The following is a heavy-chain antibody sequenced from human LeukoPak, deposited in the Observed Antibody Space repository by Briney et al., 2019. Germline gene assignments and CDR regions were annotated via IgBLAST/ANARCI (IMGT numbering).Heavy chain of an antibody. CDR2: IKQDGSEK. CDR1: GFTFSSYW. J-gene: IGHJ4*02. CDR3: ARDGGIVATISWASDY. Sequence: GGSLRLSFAASGFTFSSYWMSWVRQAPGKVLEWVANIKQDGSEKYYVDSVKGRFTISRDNDKNSLYLQMNSLRAEDTGVYYCARDGGIVATISWASDYWGQGTLVNVSS. V-gene: IGHV3-7*01. D-gene: IGHD5-12*01.